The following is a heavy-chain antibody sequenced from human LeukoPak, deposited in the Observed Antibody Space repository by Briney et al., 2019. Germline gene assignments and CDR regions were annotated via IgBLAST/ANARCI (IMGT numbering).Heavy chain of an antibody. J-gene: IGHJ6*03. D-gene: IGHD6-19*01. CDR2: IRSKAYGGTT. CDR3: TRDARYSSGWYVSPYYYYYYMDV. V-gene: IGHV3-49*04. CDR1: GLTVSSNS. Sequence: PGGSLRLSCTVSGLTVSSNSWSWARQAPGKGLEWVGFIRSKAYGGTTEYAASVKGRFTISRDDSKSIAYLQMNSLKTEDTAVYYCTRDARYSSGWYVSPYYYYYYMDVWGKGTTVTISS.